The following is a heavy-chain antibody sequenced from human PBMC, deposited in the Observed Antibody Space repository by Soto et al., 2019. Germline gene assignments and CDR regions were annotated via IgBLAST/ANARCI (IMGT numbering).Heavy chain of an antibody. CDR2: INAGNGNT. D-gene: IGHD4-17*01. J-gene: IGHJ4*02. V-gene: IGHV1-3*01. CDR3: ARDLHGDPYY. Sequence: ASVKVSCKASGYTFTTYAIHWVRQAPGQAPGQRLEWMGWINAGNGNTKYSQRFQGRVTIARDTSASTAYMELRSLRSDDTAVYYCARDLHGDPYYWGQGTLVTVSS. CDR1: GYTFTTYA.